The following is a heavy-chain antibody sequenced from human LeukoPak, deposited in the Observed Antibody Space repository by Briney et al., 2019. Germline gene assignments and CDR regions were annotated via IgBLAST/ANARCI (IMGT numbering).Heavy chain of an antibody. V-gene: IGHV3-53*01. CDR1: GFSVSMKY. CDR2: ILSGGTT. J-gene: IGHJ6*03. Sequence: GGSLRLSCAASGFSVSMKYMTWVRQAPGKGLEWVSVILSGGTTYYADSVKGRFTVSRDNSKNMMYLQMNSLRAEDAAVYYCARFSGPGMQHYYYYMDVWGTGTTVTVSS. CDR3: ARFSGPGMQHYYYYMDV. D-gene: IGHD3-10*01.